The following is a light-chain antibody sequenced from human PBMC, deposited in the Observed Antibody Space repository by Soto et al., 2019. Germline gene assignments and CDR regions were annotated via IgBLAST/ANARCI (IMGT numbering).Light chain of an antibody. CDR1: SSNIGRNT. Sequence: QSVLTQPPSASGTPGQRVTISCSGSSSNIGRNTVNWYQQLPGTAPKLLVYRNNQRPSGVPDRFSDSKSGTSAFLAISGLRSEDEADYYCAAWDDRLSAYVFGTGTKLTVL. V-gene: IGLV1-47*01. J-gene: IGLJ1*01. CDR2: RNN. CDR3: AAWDDRLSAYV.